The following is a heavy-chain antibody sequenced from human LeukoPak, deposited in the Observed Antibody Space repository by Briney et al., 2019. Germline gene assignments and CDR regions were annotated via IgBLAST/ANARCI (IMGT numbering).Heavy chain of an antibody. Sequence: GASVKVSCKASGYTFTSYDINWVRQATGQGLEWMGWMNPNSGNTGYAQKFQGRVTMTRNTSISTAYMELSSLRPEDTAVYYCARALRVIVTGRFLYYFDYWGQGTLVTVSS. J-gene: IGHJ4*02. D-gene: IGHD3-10*01. CDR3: ARALRVIVTGRFLYYFDY. CDR1: GYTFTSYD. CDR2: MNPNSGNT. V-gene: IGHV1-8*01.